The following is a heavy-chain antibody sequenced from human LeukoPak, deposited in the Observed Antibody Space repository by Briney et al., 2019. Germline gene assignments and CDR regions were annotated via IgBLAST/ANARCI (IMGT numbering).Heavy chain of an antibody. CDR3: ARFGQENYFDY. Sequence: PSETLSLTCTVSGGSISSYYWSWIRQPPGKGLEWIGSIYYSGSTYYNPSLKSRVTISVDTSKNQFSLKLSSVTAADTAVYYCARFGQENYFDYWGQGTLVTVSS. D-gene: IGHD3-16*01. CDR2: IYYSGST. V-gene: IGHV4-39*07. CDR1: GGSISSYY. J-gene: IGHJ4*02.